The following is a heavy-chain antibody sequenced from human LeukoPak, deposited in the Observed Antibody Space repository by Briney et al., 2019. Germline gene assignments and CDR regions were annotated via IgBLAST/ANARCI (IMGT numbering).Heavy chain of an antibody. Sequence: ASVKVSCKASGYTFTGYYMHWVRQAPGQGLEWMGWINPNSGGTNYAQKFQGRVTMTRDTSISTAYMELSRLRSDDTAVYYCARERETYYYDSSGYSPLGYWGQGTLVTVSS. J-gene: IGHJ4*02. CDR2: INPNSGGT. CDR3: ARERETYYYDSSGYSPLGY. V-gene: IGHV1-2*02. D-gene: IGHD3-22*01. CDR1: GYTFTGYY.